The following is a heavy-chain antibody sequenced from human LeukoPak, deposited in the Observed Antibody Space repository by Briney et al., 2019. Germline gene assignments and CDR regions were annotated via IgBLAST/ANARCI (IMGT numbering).Heavy chain of an antibody. Sequence: PSETLSLTCAVSGDSMRSSDWWTWVRQSPGKRLEWIGEIHHSGNTNYNPSLESRVTISVDQSKNQFSLNLTSVTAADTAIYYCAKMIPATPDYFDYWGQGILVTVSS. CDR3: AKMIPATPDYFDY. V-gene: IGHV4-4*02. J-gene: IGHJ4*02. CDR2: IHHSGNT. D-gene: IGHD2-15*01. CDR1: GDSMRSSDW.